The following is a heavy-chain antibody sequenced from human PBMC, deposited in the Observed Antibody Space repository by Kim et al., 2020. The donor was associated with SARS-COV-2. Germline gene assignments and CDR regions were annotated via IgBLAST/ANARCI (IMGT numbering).Heavy chain of an antibody. CDR3: ARQMGITMIVVVISTHFDY. J-gene: IGHJ4*02. V-gene: IGHV4-39*01. Sequence: SETLSLTCTVSGGSISSSSYYWGWIRQPPGKGLEWIGSIYYSGSTYYNPSLKSRVTISVDTSKNQFSLKLSSVTAAGTAVYYCARQMGITMIVVVISTHFDYWGQGTLVTVSS. D-gene: IGHD3-22*01. CDR2: IYYSGST. CDR1: GGSISSSSYY.